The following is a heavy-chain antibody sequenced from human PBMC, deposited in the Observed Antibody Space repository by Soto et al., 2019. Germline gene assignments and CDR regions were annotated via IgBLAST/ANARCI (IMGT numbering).Heavy chain of an antibody. CDR3: AREVQGDGYNYWYFDL. CDR1: GFTFSSYW. Sequence: GGSLRLSCAASGFTFSSYWMHWVRQAPGKGLVWVSRVNSDGSSTSYADSVKGRFTISRDNAKNTLYLQMNCLRAEDTAVYCCAREVQGDGYNYWYFDLWGRGTLVTVSS. V-gene: IGHV3-74*01. CDR2: VNSDGSST. D-gene: IGHD5-12*01. J-gene: IGHJ2*01.